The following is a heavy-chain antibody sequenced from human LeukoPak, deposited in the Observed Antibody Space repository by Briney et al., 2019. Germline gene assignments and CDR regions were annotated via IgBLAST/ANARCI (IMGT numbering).Heavy chain of an antibody. Sequence: PSETLSLTCTVSSGSIISGSYYWGWIRQPPGKGLEWIGTIYYSGSTYYNPSLKSRVTISVDTSKNQFSLKLSSVTAADTAVYYCASGLGPFDYWGQGTLVTVSS. J-gene: IGHJ4*02. CDR1: SGSIISGSYY. V-gene: IGHV4-39*01. CDR2: IYYSGST. D-gene: IGHD3/OR15-3a*01. CDR3: ASGLGPFDY.